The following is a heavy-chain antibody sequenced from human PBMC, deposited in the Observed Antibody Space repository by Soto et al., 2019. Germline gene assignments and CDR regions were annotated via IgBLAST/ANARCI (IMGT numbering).Heavy chain of an antibody. CDR2: INHSGST. CDR3: ARLGAYYQAMDS. D-gene: IGHD3-22*01. V-gene: IGHV4-34*01. J-gene: IGHJ1*01. Sequence: PSETLSLTCAVYGGSFSGYYWTWIRQHPGTGLEWIGEINHSGSTNYNPSLKSRVTISVDTSKNQFSLKLTSVTAADTAVYFCARLGAYYQAMDSWGQGTLVTVSS. CDR1: GGSFSGYY.